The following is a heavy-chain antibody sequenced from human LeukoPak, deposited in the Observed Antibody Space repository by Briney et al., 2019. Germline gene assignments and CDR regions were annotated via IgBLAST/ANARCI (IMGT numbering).Heavy chain of an antibody. J-gene: IGHJ4*02. CDR2: IIPIFGTA. CDR3: VRAAAGLYYFDY. CDR1: GGTFSSYA. D-gene: IGHD6-13*01. V-gene: IGHV1-69*06. Sequence: SVKVSCKASGGTFSSYAISWVRQAPGQGLEWMGGIIPIFGTANYAQRFQGRVTITADKSTSTAYMELSSLRSEDTAVYYCVRAAAGLYYFDYWGQGTLVTVSS.